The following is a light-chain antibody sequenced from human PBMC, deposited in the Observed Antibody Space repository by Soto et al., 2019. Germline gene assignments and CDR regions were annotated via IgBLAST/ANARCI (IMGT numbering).Light chain of an antibody. V-gene: IGKV3-11*01. CDR2: NAS. J-gene: IGKJ5*01. CDR3: QQRSISTT. Sequence: EIVLTQSPATLSLSPGERATLSCWASQSVDIYLAWYQQRPGQAPRLLIYNASNRATGIQARFSGSGSGTHFTLTISSLEPEDFAVYFCQQRSISTTFGQGTRLEIK. CDR1: QSVDIY.